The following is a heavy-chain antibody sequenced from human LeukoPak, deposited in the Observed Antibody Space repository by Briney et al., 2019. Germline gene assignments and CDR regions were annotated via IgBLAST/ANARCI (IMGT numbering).Heavy chain of an antibody. D-gene: IGHD4-17*01. J-gene: IGHJ4*02. V-gene: IGHV4-34*01. CDR2: INHSGST. Sequence: SETLSLTCTVSGGSITNYYWSWIRQPPGKGLEWIGEINHSGSTKYNPSLKSRVTISVDTSKNQFSLKLSSVTAADTAVYYCARYATVTNFIDYWGQGTLVTVSS. CDR3: ARYATVTNFIDY. CDR1: GGSITNYY.